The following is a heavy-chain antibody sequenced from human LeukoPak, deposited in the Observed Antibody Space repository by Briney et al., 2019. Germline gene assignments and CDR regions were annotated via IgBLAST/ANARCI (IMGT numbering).Heavy chain of an antibody. CDR2: IIPILGIA. D-gene: IGHD3-22*01. CDR1: GGTFSSYT. Sequence: SVKVSCKASGGTFSSYTISWVRQAPGQGLEWMGRIIPILGIANYAQKFQGRVTITADKSTSTAYVELSSLRSEDTAVYYCASMDYDSSGYYRTLYYFDYWGQGTLVTVSS. V-gene: IGHV1-69*02. J-gene: IGHJ4*02. CDR3: ASMDYDSSGYYRTLYYFDY.